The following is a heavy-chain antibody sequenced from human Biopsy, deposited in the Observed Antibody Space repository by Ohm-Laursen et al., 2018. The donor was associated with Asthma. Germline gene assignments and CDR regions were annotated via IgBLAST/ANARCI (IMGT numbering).Heavy chain of an antibody. D-gene: IGHD6-19*01. CDR2: ITGSGGIT. CDR1: GFTFSSSA. J-gene: IGHJ4*02. CDR3: AKDFRGIAVAGDRGFDY. Sequence: SLRLSCAASGFTFSSSAMSWVRQAPGKGLERVSAITGSGGITYYADSVRGGFTISRDNSKSTLFLQMDSLRAEERTVYYCAKDFRGIAVAGDRGFDYWGQGTLVTVSS. V-gene: IGHV3-23*01.